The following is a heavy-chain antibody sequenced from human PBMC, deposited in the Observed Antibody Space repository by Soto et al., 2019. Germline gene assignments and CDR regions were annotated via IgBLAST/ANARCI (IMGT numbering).Heavy chain of an antibody. J-gene: IGHJ4*02. Sequence: ASVKVSCKASGNTFTNFGVAWVRQAPGKGLEWMGGFDPEDGETIYAQKFQGRVTMTEDTSTDTAYMELTSLRAEDTAVYYCAKGRGLPSEFDYWGQGTLVTVSS. CDR2: FDPEDGET. CDR3: AKGRGLPSEFDY. V-gene: IGHV1-24*01. CDR1: GNTFTNFG.